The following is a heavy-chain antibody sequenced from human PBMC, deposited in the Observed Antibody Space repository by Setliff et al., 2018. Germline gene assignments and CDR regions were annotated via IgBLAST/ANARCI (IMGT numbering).Heavy chain of an antibody. CDR3: AKDPLYCGGDCYSEGYYFDY. CDR1: GFTFSSYS. V-gene: IGHV3-48*01. J-gene: IGHJ4*02. D-gene: IGHD2-21*02. Sequence: GGSLRLSCAASGFTFSSYSMNWVRQAPGKGLEWVSYISSSSSTIYYADSVKGRFTISRDNSKNTLYLQMNSLRAEDTAVYYCAKDPLYCGGDCYSEGYYFDYWGQGTLVTVSS. CDR2: ISSSSSTI.